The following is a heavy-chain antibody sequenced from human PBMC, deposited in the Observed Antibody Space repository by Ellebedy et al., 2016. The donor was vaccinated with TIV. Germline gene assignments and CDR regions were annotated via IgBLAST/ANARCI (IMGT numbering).Heavy chain of an antibody. Sequence: PGGSLRLSCAASGFIVSSNYMSWVRQAPGKGLEWVSAIGTAGDTYYPGSVKGRFTISRENGKNSVYLQMNSLRAEDTAVYYCARASAGLDYWGQGTLVTVSS. J-gene: IGHJ4*02. CDR1: GFIVSSNY. CDR3: ARASAGLDY. CDR2: IGTAGDT. D-gene: IGHD6-13*01. V-gene: IGHV3-13*01.